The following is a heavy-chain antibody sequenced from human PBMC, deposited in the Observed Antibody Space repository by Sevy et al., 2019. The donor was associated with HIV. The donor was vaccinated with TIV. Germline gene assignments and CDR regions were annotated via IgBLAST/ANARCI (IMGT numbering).Heavy chain of an antibody. Sequence: SETLSLTCTVSGGSISSDSFLWGWIRQTPGEGLGWIGSISYSGSTYYDPSLKSRITLDVDTSKKQFSLELRSVTAADTAMYYCARHLHFYGIDVWGPGTTVTVSS. V-gene: IGHV4-39*01. D-gene: IGHD3-3*02. J-gene: IGHJ6*02. CDR2: ISYSGST. CDR1: GGSISSDSFL. CDR3: ARHLHFYGIDV.